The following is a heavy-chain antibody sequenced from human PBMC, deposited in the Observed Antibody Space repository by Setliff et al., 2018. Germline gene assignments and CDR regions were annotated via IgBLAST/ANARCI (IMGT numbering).Heavy chain of an antibody. CDR1: GYSISSGYY. CDR2: IYYSGST. Sequence: SETLSLTCAVSGYSISSGYYWGWIRQHPGKGLEWIGYIYYSGSTYYNPSLKSRVTISVDTSKNQFSLKLSSVTAADTAVYYCAREVGYYDSSGYPDVWGKGTTVTVSS. CDR3: AREVGYYDSSGYPDV. D-gene: IGHD3-22*01. J-gene: IGHJ6*04. V-gene: IGHV4-31*11.